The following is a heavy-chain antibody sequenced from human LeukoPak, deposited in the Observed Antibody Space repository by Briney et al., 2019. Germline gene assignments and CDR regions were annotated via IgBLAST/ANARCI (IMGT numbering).Heavy chain of an antibody. Sequence: GGSLRLSCAASGFTFSAYSMSWVRQAPGKGLEWVSFIGPTSDIVFYADSVKGRFTISRDNAKNSLYLQVNSLRDEDTAVYYCARVRNGWYDDYWGQGTLVTVSS. CDR3: ARVRNGWYDDY. J-gene: IGHJ4*02. D-gene: IGHD6-19*01. CDR1: GFTFSAYS. CDR2: IGPTSDIV. V-gene: IGHV3-48*02.